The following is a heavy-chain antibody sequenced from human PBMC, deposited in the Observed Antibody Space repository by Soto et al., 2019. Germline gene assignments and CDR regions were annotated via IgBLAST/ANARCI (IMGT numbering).Heavy chain of an antibody. CDR1: GGTFSNFT. Sequence: QVQLVQSGAEVKKPGSSVKVSCKASGGTFSNFTISWVRQAPGQGLEWMGGIIPIFQTANYALKFQGRVTITADDSTTTAYMELNSLGSEATAVYYCARWSHWKPLYYSGTDVWGQGTTVVVSS. V-gene: IGHV1-69*01. J-gene: IGHJ6*02. CDR2: IIPIFQTA. D-gene: IGHD1-1*01. CDR3: ARWSHWKPLYYSGTDV.